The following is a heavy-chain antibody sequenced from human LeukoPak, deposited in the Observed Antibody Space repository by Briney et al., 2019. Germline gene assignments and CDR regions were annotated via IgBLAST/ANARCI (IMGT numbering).Heavy chain of an antibody. J-gene: IGHJ3*02. Sequence: GASVKVSCKASGGTFSSYAISWVRQAPGQGLEWMGGIIPIFGTANYPQKFQGRVTITADESTSTAYMELSSLRSEDTAVYYCARELEKLLWFGEFDDAFDIWGQGTMVTVSS. CDR2: IIPIFGTA. CDR1: GGTFSSYA. V-gene: IGHV1-69*13. D-gene: IGHD3-10*01. CDR3: ARELEKLLWFGEFDDAFDI.